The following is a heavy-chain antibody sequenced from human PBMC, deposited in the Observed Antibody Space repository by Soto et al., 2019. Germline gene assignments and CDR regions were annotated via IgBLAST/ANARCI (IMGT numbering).Heavy chain of an antibody. CDR2: ISAYNGNT. Sequence: ASVKVSCKASGYTFTSYAISWVRQAPGQGLEWMGWISAYNGNTNYAQKLQGRVTMTTDTSTSTAYMELRSLRSDDTAVYYCARDHYYDSSGNLDYWGQGTLVTVSS. D-gene: IGHD3-22*01. V-gene: IGHV1-18*01. CDR3: ARDHYYDSSGNLDY. CDR1: GYTFTSYA. J-gene: IGHJ4*02.